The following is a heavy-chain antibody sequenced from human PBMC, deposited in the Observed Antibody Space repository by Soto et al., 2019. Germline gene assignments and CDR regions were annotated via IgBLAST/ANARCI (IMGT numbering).Heavy chain of an antibody. J-gene: IGHJ4*02. CDR2: ISSSSSTI. D-gene: IGHD6-13*01. V-gene: IGHV3-48*02. CDR1: GFTFSSYS. CDR3: ARDEFSSSSHEAYFDY. Sequence: GGSLRLSCAASGFTFSSYSMNWVRQAPGKGLEWVSYISSSSSTIYYADSVKGRFTISRDNAKNSLYLQMNSLRDEDTAVYYCARDEFSSSSHEAYFDYWGQGTLVTVSS.